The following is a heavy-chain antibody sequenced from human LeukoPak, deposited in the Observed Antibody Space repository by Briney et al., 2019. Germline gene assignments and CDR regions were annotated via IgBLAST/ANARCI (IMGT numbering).Heavy chain of an antibody. Sequence: GGSLRLSCAASGFTFSTYSMNWVRQAPGKGLEWVSSISGSSSYIYYADSVKGRFTISRDNAKNSLYLQMNSLRAEDTAVYYCARVPADYWGQGTLVTVSS. CDR1: GFTFSTYS. CDR2: ISGSSSYI. J-gene: IGHJ4*02. V-gene: IGHV3-21*01. D-gene: IGHD2-2*01. CDR3: ARVPADY.